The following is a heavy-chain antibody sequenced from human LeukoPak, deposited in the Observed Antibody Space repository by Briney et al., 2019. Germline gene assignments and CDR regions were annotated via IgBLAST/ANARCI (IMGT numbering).Heavy chain of an antibody. CDR1: GGSFSGYY. CDR2: INHSGST. D-gene: IGHD3-22*01. V-gene: IGHV4-34*01. CDR3: ARGHPRNYYDSSGYGAPFHY. Sequence: SETLSLTCAVYGGSFSGYYWSWIRQPPGKGLEWIGEINHSGSTNYNPPLKSRVTISVDTSKNQFSLKLSSVTAADTAVYYCARGHPRNYYDSSGYGAPFHYWGQGTLVTVSS. J-gene: IGHJ4*02.